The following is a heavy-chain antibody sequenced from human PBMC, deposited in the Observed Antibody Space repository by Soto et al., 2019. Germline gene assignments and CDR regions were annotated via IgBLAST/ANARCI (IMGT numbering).Heavy chain of an antibody. V-gene: IGHV3-23*01. J-gene: IGHJ4*02. Sequence: PGGSLRLSCTASGFSFSNYAVTWVRQAPGKGLEWVSSIGGDTSFTYYADSGKGRFTISRDKSKNTVFLQMNSLRADDTAVYHCAKDPNGDYVGAFDSWGQGTLVTVSS. D-gene: IGHD4-17*01. CDR2: IGGDTSFT. CDR1: GFSFSNYA. CDR3: AKDPNGDYVGAFDS.